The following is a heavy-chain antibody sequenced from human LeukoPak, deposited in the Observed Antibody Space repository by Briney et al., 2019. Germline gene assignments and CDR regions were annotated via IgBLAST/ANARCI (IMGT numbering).Heavy chain of an antibody. V-gene: IGHV3-30*04. D-gene: IGHD5-12*01. CDR3: ARDGVAPPDAFDI. Sequence: GGSLRLSCAASGFTLSSYAMHWVRQAPGKGLEWVAVISYDRSNKYYADSVKGRFTISRDNSKNTLYLQMNSLRAEDTAVYYCARDGVAPPDAFDIWGQGTMVTVSS. CDR2: ISYDRSNK. J-gene: IGHJ3*02. CDR1: GFTLSSYA.